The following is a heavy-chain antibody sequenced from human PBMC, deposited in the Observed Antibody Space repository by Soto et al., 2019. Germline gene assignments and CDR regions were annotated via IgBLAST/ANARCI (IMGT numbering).Heavy chain of an antibody. Sequence: QVQLVQSGAEVKKPGSSVKVSCKSSGGTFSSYAISWVRQAPGQGLEWMGGVIPIFGTANYAQKFQGRVTITADESTSTAYMELSSLRAEDTAVYYCARHAQNGVFPTFDYWGQGTLVTVSS. V-gene: IGHV1-69*12. J-gene: IGHJ4*02. CDR2: VIPIFGTA. CDR3: ARHAQNGVFPTFDY. D-gene: IGHD2-21*01. CDR1: GGTFSSYA.